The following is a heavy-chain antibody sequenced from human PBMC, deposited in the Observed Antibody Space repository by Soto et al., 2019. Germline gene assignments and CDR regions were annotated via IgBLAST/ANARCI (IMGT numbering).Heavy chain of an antibody. J-gene: IGHJ4*02. CDR1: GGSINTFY. CDR3: AREGSYSAYNYAHGIQLWSFDF. D-gene: IGHD5-12*01. CDR2: IFSSGST. Sequence: SETLSLTCTVSGGSINTFYWSWVRQPAGKGLEWIGRIFSSGSTSFNPSLESRVAMSVDTSKNHFSLNLSSVTAADMAVYYCAREGSYSAYNYAHGIQLWSFDFWGQGALVTVSS. V-gene: IGHV4-4*07.